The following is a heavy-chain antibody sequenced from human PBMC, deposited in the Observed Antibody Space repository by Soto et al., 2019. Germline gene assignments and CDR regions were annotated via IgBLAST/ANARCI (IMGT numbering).Heavy chain of an antibody. CDR1: GGPFIGYY. V-gene: IGHV4-34*01. CDR3: ARGARWLQTQFDY. CDR2: INHSGNT. D-gene: IGHD5-12*01. Sequence: QVQLQQWGAGLLKPSETLSLTCAVYGGPFIGYYWSWIRQPPGEGLEWIGEINHSGNTNYNPSLKSRVPISVDTSKNQFSLKLRSVTAADTAVYYCARGARWLQTQFDYWGQGTLVTVPS. J-gene: IGHJ4*02.